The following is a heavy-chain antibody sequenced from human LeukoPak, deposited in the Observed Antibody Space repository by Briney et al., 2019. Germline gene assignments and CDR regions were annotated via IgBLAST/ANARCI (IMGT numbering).Heavy chain of an antibody. Sequence: SETLSLTWTVSGGSISSGGYYWSWIRQHPGKGLEWIGYIYYSGSAYYNPSLKSRVTISVDTSENQFSLKLSSVTAADTAVYYCARVNYGSATKEDYWGQGTLVTVSS. CDR3: ARVNYGSATKEDY. V-gene: IGHV4-31*02. CDR2: IYYSGSA. J-gene: IGHJ4*02. D-gene: IGHD3-10*01. CDR1: GGSISSGGYY.